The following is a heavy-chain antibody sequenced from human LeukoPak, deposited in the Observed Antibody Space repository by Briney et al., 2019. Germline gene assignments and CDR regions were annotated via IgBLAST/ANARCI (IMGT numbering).Heavy chain of an antibody. J-gene: IGHJ5*02. CDR2: IYYTGST. V-gene: IGHV4-59*01. CDR1: GGSITNDY. D-gene: IGHD6-19*01. CDR3: ASPQWLVTMGPWFDP. Sequence: PSETLSLTCAVSGGSITNDYWSWIRQPPGGGLEWSGYIYYTGSTNYSPSLKSRVTISVDTSKNQFSLKLNSVTAADTAVYYCASPQWLVTMGPWFDPWGQGTLVTVSS.